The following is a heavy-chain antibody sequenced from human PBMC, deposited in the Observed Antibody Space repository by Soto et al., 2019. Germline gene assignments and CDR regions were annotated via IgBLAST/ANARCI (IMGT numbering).Heavy chain of an antibody. CDR1: GFTFSSYA. CDR2: ISGSGGST. J-gene: IGHJ3*02. V-gene: IGHV3-23*01. CDR3: AKPEREYSYDVDASDI. Sequence: EVQLLESGGGLVQPGGSLRLSCAASGFTFSSYAMSWVRQAPGKGLEWVSAISGSGGSTYYADSVKGRFTISRDNSKNTLYLQMNSLRAEDTAVYYCAKPEREYSYDVDASDIWGQGTMVTVSS. D-gene: IGHD5-18*01.